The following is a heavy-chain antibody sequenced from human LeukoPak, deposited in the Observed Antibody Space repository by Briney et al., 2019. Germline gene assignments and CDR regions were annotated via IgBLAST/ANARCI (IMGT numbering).Heavy chain of an antibody. V-gene: IGHV3-30*04. CDR1: GFTFSSYN. CDR2: ISYDGSNK. J-gene: IGHJ3*01. CDR3: ATRPRDSSGYYLGAFDG. D-gene: IGHD3-22*01. Sequence: QSGGSLRLSCAASGFTFSSYNMHWVRQAPGKGLEWVAVISYDGSNKYYADSVKGRFTISRDNSKNTLYLHMSSLRAEDTAVYFCATRPRDSSGYYLGAFDGWGQGTTVTVSS.